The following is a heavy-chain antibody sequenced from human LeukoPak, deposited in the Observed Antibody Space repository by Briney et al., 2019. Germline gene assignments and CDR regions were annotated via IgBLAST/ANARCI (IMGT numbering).Heavy chain of an antibody. CDR1: GFTFSSYA. CDR3: AKGAQYCGGDCSILDD. D-gene: IGHD2-21*01. Sequence: PGGSLRPSCAASGFTFSSYAMSWVRQAPGKGLEWVSAISGSGGSTYYADSVKGRFTISRDNSKNTLYLQMNSLRAEDTAVYYCAKGAQYCGGDCSILDDWGQGTLVTVSS. V-gene: IGHV3-23*01. CDR2: ISGSGGST. J-gene: IGHJ4*02.